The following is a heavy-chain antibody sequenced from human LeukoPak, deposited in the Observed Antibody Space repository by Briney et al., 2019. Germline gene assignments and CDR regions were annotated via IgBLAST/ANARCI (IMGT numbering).Heavy chain of an antibody. CDR3: ARAGRSSWYSGLYYYMDV. V-gene: IGHV3-20*04. D-gene: IGHD6-13*01. J-gene: IGHJ6*03. CDR1: GFTFDDYG. Sequence: PGGSLRLSCAASGFTFDDYGMSWVRQAPGKGLEWVSGINWNGGSTGYADSVKGRFTISRDNAKNSLYLQMNSLRAEDTALYYCARAGRSSWYSGLYYYMDVWGKGTTVTVSS. CDR2: INWNGGST.